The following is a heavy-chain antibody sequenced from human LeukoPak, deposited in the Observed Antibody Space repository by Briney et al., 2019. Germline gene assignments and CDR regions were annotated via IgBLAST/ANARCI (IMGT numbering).Heavy chain of an antibody. V-gene: IGHV3-74*01. Sequence: GGSLRLSCAASGFTFSSYWMHWVRQAPGKGLVWVSRINSDGSSTSYADSVKGRFTISRDNAKNTLYLQMNGLRAEDTAVYYCARGRSYYDTTLRRAFDIWGQGTMVTVSS. CDR3: ARGRSYYDTTLRRAFDI. J-gene: IGHJ3*02. CDR2: INSDGSST. D-gene: IGHD3-22*01. CDR1: GFTFSSYW.